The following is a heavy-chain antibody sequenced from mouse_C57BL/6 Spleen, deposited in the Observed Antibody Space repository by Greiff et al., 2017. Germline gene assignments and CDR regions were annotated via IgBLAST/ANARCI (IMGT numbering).Heavy chain of an antibody. CDR1: GYTFTSYW. Sequence: VQLQQPGAELVMPGASVKLSCKASGYTFTSYWMHWVKQRPGQGLEWIGEIDPSDSYTNYNQKFKGKSTLTVDKSSSTAYMQLSSLTSEDSAVXYCARKGMVTRYFDVWGTGTTVTVSS. CDR2: IDPSDSYT. CDR3: ARKGMVTRYFDV. D-gene: IGHD2-2*01. J-gene: IGHJ1*03. V-gene: IGHV1-69*01.